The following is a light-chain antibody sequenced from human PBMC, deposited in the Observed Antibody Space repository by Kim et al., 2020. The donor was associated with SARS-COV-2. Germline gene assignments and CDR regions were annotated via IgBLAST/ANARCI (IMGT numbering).Light chain of an antibody. CDR2: WAS. CDR1: QSVLYSSNNKNY. CDR3: QQYYSTPCT. Sequence: DIVMTQSPDSLAVSLGERATINCKSSQSVLYSSNNKNYLAWFQQKPGQPPKLLIFWASTRESGVPDRFSGSGSGTDFTLTISSLLAEDVAVYFCQQYYSTPCTFGQGTKVDIK. V-gene: IGKV4-1*01. J-gene: IGKJ1*01.